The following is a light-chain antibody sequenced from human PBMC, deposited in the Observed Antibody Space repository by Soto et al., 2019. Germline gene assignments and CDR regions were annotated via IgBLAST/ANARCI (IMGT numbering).Light chain of an antibody. CDR3: QQYGSSPPVT. CDR1: PSVSSSY. CDR2: GAS. J-gene: IGKJ5*01. V-gene: IGKV3-20*01. Sequence: EIVLTQSPGTLSLSPGERATLSCRASPSVSSSYLAWYQQKPGQAPRLLIYGASGRATDIPDRFSGSGSGIDFTLTISRLEPEDFAVYYCQQYGSSPPVTFGQGTLLEIK.